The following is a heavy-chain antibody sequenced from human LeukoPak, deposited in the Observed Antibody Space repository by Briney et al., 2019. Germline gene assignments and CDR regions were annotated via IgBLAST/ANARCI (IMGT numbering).Heavy chain of an antibody. Sequence: GASVKVSCEASGYTFTSYYMHWVRQAPGQGLEWMGIINPSGGSTSYAQKFQGRVTMTRDMSTSTVYMELSSLRSEDTAVYYCARDWAVVGLGDAFDIWGQGTMVTVSS. J-gene: IGHJ3*02. CDR3: ARDWAVVGLGDAFDI. V-gene: IGHV1-46*01. CDR2: INPSGGST. CDR1: GYTFTSYY. D-gene: IGHD6-19*01.